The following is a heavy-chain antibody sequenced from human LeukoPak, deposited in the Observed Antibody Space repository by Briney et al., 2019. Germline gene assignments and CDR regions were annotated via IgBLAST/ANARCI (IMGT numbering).Heavy chain of an antibody. D-gene: IGHD2-8*01. V-gene: IGHV4-34*01. Sequence: SETLSLTCAVYGGSFSGYYWSWIRQPPGKGLEWIGEINHSGSTNYNPSLKSRVTISVDTSKNQFSLKLSSVTAADTAVYYCARGPLDVVPGINYYYYYGMDVWGQGTTVTVSS. CDR3: ARGPLDVVPGINYYYYYGMDV. J-gene: IGHJ6*02. CDR1: GGSFSGYY. CDR2: INHSGST.